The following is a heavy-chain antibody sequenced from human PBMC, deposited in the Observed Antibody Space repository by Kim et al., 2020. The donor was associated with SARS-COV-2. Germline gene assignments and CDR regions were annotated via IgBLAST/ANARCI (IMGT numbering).Heavy chain of an antibody. CDR1: GYTFTSYG. CDR2: ISAYNGNT. J-gene: IGHJ4*02. Sequence: ASVKVSCKASGYTFTSYGISWVRQAPGQGLEWMGWISAYNGNTNYAQKLQGRVTMTTDTSTSTAYMELRSLRSDDTAVYYCARDLKGVVVTAIYSYYFDYWGQGTLGTVSS. V-gene: IGHV1-18*04. D-gene: IGHD2-21*02. CDR3: ARDLKGVVVTAIYSYYFDY.